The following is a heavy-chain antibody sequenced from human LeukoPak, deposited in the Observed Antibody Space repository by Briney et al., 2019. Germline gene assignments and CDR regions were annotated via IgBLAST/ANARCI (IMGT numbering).Heavy chain of an antibody. Sequence: ASVKVSCKASGYTFTSYDINWLRQATGQGLKWMGWMNPNSGNTGYAQKFQGRVTMTRNTSISTAYMELSSLRSEDTAVYYCARAASIAARTAGYWGQGTLVTVSS. J-gene: IGHJ4*02. CDR3: ARAASIAARTAGY. CDR1: GYTFTSYD. CDR2: MNPNSGNT. V-gene: IGHV1-8*01. D-gene: IGHD6-6*01.